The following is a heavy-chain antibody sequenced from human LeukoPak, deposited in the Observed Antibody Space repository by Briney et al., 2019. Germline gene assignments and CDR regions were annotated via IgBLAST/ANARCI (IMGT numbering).Heavy chain of an antibody. D-gene: IGHD1-1*01. CDR1: GFTFSSYG. V-gene: IGHV3-30*18. Sequence: GGSLRLSCAASGFTFSSYGMHWVRQAPGKGLERVAVISYDGSNKYYADSVKGRFTISRDNSKNTLYLQMNSLRAEDTAVYYCAKTLWSYNWNDQPFDYWGQGTLVTVSS. CDR3: AKTLWSYNWNDQPFDY. J-gene: IGHJ4*02. CDR2: ISYDGSNK.